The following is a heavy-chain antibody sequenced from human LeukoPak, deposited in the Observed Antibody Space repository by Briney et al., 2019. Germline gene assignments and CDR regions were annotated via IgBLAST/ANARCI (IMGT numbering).Heavy chain of an antibody. D-gene: IGHD3-3*02. Sequence: SETLSLTCAAYGGSFSGYYWSWIRQPPGKGLEWIGEINHSGSTNYNPSLKSRVTISVDTSKNQFSLKLSSVTAADTAVYYCARRRIFGVRGWFDPWGQGTLVTVPS. CDR2: INHSGST. J-gene: IGHJ5*02. V-gene: IGHV4-34*01. CDR3: ARRRIFGVRGWFDP. CDR1: GGSFSGYY.